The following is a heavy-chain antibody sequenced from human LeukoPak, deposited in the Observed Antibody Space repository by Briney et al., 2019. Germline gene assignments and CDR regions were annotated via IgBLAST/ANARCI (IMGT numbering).Heavy chain of an antibody. D-gene: IGHD6-13*01. Sequence: SETLSLTCTVSGGSISSSSYCWGWNRQPPGKGLEWIGSIYYSGSTYYNPSLKSRVTISVDTSKNQFSLKLSSVTAADTAVYYCAISIAAAGDDAFDIWGQGTMVTVSS. CDR1: GGSISSSSYC. V-gene: IGHV4-39*01. CDR3: AISIAAAGDDAFDI. J-gene: IGHJ3*02. CDR2: IYYSGST.